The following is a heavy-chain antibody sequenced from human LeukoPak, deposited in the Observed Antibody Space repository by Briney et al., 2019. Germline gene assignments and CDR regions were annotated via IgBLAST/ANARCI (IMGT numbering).Heavy chain of an antibody. Sequence: GGSLRLPCVASGFTFNNYAMSWVRQAPGRGLEWASSTAGSGISKDYADSVKGRFTISKDKSKNTLYLQMDNLRAEDTGVYFCARLPTFYYDSSGYHYDYWGQGTLVTVSS. CDR3: ARLPTFYYDSSGYHYDY. CDR2: TAGSGISK. J-gene: IGHJ4*02. V-gene: IGHV3-23*01. CDR1: GFTFNNYA. D-gene: IGHD3-22*01.